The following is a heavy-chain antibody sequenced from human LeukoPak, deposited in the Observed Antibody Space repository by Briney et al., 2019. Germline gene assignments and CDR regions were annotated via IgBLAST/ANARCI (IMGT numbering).Heavy chain of an antibody. Sequence: GGSLRLSCAASRFXISSNYMSWVRQAPGKGQDWLSVISSGGSTYYSDSVKGRFTISRDNSKNTLYLQMNTLRAEDTAVYYCARGLYSSGWYFDYWGQGTLVTVSS. CDR2: ISSGGST. CDR1: RFXISSNY. V-gene: IGHV3-66*01. J-gene: IGHJ4*02. CDR3: ARGLYSSGWYFDY. D-gene: IGHD6-19*01.